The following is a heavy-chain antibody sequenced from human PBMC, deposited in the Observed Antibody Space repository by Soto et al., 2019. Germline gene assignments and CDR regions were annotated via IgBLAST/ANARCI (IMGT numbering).Heavy chain of an antibody. CDR1: EFIFSTFW. J-gene: IGHJ4*02. V-gene: IGHV3-74*01. D-gene: IGHD3-10*01. CDR2: INTDGSST. CDR3: AKRGVDTFGLSY. Sequence: EVQLVESGGGLVQPGGSLRLSCAVSEFIFSTFWMHWVRQAPGEGLVWVSRINTDGSSTSYADSVKGRFTISRDNAKNTLYLQMYSLRVEYPAMYYSAKRGVDTFGLSYWGQGTLVTVSS.